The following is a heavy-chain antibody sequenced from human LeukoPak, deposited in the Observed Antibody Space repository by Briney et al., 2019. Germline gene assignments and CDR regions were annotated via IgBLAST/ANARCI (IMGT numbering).Heavy chain of an antibody. V-gene: IGHV3-7*01. Sequence: PGGSLRLSCAASGFTFSSYWMSWVRQAPGKGLERVANIKQDGSEKYYVDSVKGRFTISRDNAENSLYLQVNSLRAEDTAVYYCARVRAPTYYDFWSGSYFFDYWGQGTLVTVSS. J-gene: IGHJ4*02. CDR1: GFTFSSYW. D-gene: IGHD3-3*01. CDR3: ARVRAPTYYDFWSGSYFFDY. CDR2: IKQDGSEK.